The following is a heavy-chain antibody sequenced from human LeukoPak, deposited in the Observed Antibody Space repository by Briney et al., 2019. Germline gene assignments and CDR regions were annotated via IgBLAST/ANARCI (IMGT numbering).Heavy chain of an antibody. CDR2: ISGSGGST. D-gene: IGHD5-18*01. CDR3: ARPRGYSYGYYAFDI. V-gene: IGHV3-23*01. CDR1: GFTFSSYA. J-gene: IGHJ3*02. Sequence: GSLRLSCAASGFTFSSYAMSWVRQAPGKGLEWVSAISGSGGSTYYADSVKGRFTISRDNSKNTLYLQMNSLRAEDTAVYYCARPRGYSYGYYAFDIWGQGTMVTVSS.